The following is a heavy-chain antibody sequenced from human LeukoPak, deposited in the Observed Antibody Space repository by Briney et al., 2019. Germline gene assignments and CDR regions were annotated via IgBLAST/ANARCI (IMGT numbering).Heavy chain of an antibody. CDR1: GGSISSSNHY. Sequence: SETLSLTCTVSGGSISSSNHYWDWIRQPPGKGLEWIGNIYYSGSTYYNPSLKSLVTISVDRSKNQFSLKRSSVTAADTAVYYCARRRDGESPYYWGQGTLVTVSS. D-gene: IGHD5-24*01. CDR3: ARRRDGESPYY. J-gene: IGHJ4*02. CDR2: IYYSGST. V-gene: IGHV4-39*01.